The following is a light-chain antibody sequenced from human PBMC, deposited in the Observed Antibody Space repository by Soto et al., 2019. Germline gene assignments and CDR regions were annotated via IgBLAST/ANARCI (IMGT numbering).Light chain of an antibody. V-gene: IGKV3-20*01. CDR1: QSVRASY. CDR2: DAS. Sequence: ETVLTQSPGTLSLSPGDTATLSCRASQSVRASYLAWYQQKPGQAPRLLIYDASSRATGIPDRFSGSGSGTDFTLTISRLEPEDFAVFYCQQYGSSPYTVGQGTKLEIK. CDR3: QQYGSSPYT. J-gene: IGKJ2*01.